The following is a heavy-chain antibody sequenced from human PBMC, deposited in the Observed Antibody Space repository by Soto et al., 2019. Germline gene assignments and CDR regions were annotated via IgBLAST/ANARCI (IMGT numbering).Heavy chain of an antibody. D-gene: IGHD5-12*01. CDR2: MNPNSDDT. CDR1: GYTFTSYD. V-gene: IGHV1-8*01. Sequence: QVQLVQSGAEVKNPGASVKVSCKASGYTFTSYDINWVRQATGQGLEWMGWMNPNSDDTGYAQKYQGRVTMTRNTSISTAYMELSSLRYEDTAVYYCERYIVTTTTGEGFDYWGQGTLVTVSS. J-gene: IGHJ4*02. CDR3: ERYIVTTTTGEGFDY.